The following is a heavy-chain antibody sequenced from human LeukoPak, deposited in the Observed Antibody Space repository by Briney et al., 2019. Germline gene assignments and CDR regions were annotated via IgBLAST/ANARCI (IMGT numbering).Heavy chain of an antibody. CDR1: GGSISSGGYY. CDR2: IYYSGST. CDR3: ARAVVTASDAFDI. J-gene: IGHJ3*02. Sequence: SQTLSLTCTVSGGSISSGGYYWSWIRQHPGKGLEWIGYIYYSGSTYYNPSLKSRVTISVDTSKSQFSLKLGSVTAADTAVYYCARAVVTASDAFDIWGQGTMVTVSS. V-gene: IGHV4-31*03. D-gene: IGHD2-21*02.